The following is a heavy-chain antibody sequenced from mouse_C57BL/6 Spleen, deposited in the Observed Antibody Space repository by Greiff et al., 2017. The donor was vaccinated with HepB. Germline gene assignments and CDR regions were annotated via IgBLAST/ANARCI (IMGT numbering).Heavy chain of an antibody. V-gene: IGHV14-2*01. CDR2: IDPEDGET. CDR3: VRVVATSYYAMDY. D-gene: IGHD1-1*01. J-gene: IGHJ4*01. Sequence: VQLKQSGAELVKPGASVKLSCTASGFNIKDYYMHWVKQRTEQGLEWIGRIDPEDGETKYAPKFQGKATITADTSSNTAYLQLSSLTSEDTAVYYCVRVVATSYYAMDYWGQGTSVTVSS. CDR1: GFNIKDYY.